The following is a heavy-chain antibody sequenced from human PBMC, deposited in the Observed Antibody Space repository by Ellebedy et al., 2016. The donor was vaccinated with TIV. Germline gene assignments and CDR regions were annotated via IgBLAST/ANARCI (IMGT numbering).Heavy chain of an antibody. CDR1: GFTFSSYA. CDR2: ISGSGGST. V-gene: IGHV3-23*01. Sequence: GGSLRLXXAASGFTFSSYAMSWVRQAPGKGLERVSAISGSGGSTYYADSVKGRFTISRDNSKNTLYLQMNSLRAEDTAVYYCAKLVLGQLVNYYFDYWGQGTLVTVSS. CDR3: AKLVLGQLVNYYFDY. J-gene: IGHJ4*02. D-gene: IGHD6-6*01.